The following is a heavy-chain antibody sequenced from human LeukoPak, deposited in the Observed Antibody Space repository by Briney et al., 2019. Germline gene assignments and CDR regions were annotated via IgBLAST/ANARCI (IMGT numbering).Heavy chain of an antibody. J-gene: IGHJ4*02. CDR2: ISGSGGST. Sequence: GGSLRLSCAASGFTFSSYAMSWARQAPGKGLEWVSAISGSGGSTYYADSVKGRFTISRDNSKNTLYLQMNSLRAEDTAVYYCAKGTVVVPAAPFDYWGQGTLVTVSS. CDR3: AKGTVVVPAAPFDY. D-gene: IGHD2-2*01. V-gene: IGHV3-23*01. CDR1: GFTFSSYA.